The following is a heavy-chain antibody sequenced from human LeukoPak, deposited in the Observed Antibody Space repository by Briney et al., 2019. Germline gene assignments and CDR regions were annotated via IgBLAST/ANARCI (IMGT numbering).Heavy chain of an antibody. Sequence: SETLSLTCTVSGGSISSSSYYWGWIRQPPGKGLEWIGSIYYSGSTYYNPSPKSRVTISVDTSKNQFSLKLSSVTAADTAVYYCARDIYSYYYDSSGYGGFFDYWGQGTLVTVSS. D-gene: IGHD3-22*01. CDR3: ARDIYSYYYDSSGYGGFFDY. J-gene: IGHJ4*02. CDR2: IYYSGST. CDR1: GGSISSSSYY. V-gene: IGHV4-39*07.